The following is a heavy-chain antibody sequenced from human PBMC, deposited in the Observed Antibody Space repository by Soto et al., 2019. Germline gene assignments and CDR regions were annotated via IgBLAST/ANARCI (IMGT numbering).Heavy chain of an antibody. J-gene: IGHJ4*02. D-gene: IGHD6-6*01. CDR1: GYTFTGYY. CDR3: AILRIAARTSQVPFDY. CDR2: INPNSGGT. V-gene: IGHV1-2*04. Sequence: GASVKVSCKASGYTFTGYYMHWVRQAPGQGLEWMGWINPNSGGTNYAQKFQGWVTMTRDTSISTAYMELSRLRSDDTAVYYCAILRIAARTSQVPFDYWGQGTLVTVPS.